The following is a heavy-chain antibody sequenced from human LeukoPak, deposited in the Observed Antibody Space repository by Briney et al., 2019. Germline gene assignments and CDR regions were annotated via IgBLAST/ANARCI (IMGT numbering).Heavy chain of an antibody. CDR2: INHSGST. CDR1: GGSFSGYY. Sequence: SETLSLTCAVYGGSFSGYYWSWIRQPPGKGLEWIGEINHSGSTNYNPSLKSRVTISVDTSKNQFSLKLSSVTAADTAVYYCARDTTVTTEGGVDYWGQGTLVTVSS. J-gene: IGHJ4*02. D-gene: IGHD4-17*01. V-gene: IGHV4-34*01. CDR3: ARDTTVTTEGGVDY.